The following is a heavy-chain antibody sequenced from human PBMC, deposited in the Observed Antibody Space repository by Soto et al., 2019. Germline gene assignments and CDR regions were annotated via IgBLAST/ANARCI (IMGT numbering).Heavy chain of an antibody. Sequence: SETLSLTCTVSGGSISSSSYYWGWIRQPPGKGLEWIGSIYYSGSTYYNPSLKSRVTISVDTSKNQFSLKRSSVTAADTAVYYCARHGRTMVRGVMSWFDPWGQGTLVTVSS. CDR2: IYYSGST. D-gene: IGHD3-10*01. CDR3: ARHGRTMVRGVMSWFDP. J-gene: IGHJ5*02. CDR1: GGSISSSSYY. V-gene: IGHV4-39*01.